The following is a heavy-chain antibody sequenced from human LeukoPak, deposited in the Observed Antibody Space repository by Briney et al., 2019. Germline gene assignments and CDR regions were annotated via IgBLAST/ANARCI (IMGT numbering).Heavy chain of an antibody. J-gene: IGHJ3*02. CDR2: ISGSGDNT. D-gene: IGHD4/OR15-4a*01. CDR3: ERALTPHGLGAFDI. V-gene: IGHV3-23*01. CDR1: GFTFSSYA. Sequence: GGSLRLSCAASGFTFSSYAMSWVRQAPGKGLEWVSAISGSGDNTYYADSVKGRFTISRDNSKNTLYLQMNSLRAEDTAVYYCERALTPHGLGAFDIWGQGTMVTVSS.